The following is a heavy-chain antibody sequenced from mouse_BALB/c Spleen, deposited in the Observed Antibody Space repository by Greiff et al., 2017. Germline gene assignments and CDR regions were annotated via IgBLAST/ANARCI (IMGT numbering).Heavy chain of an antibody. CDR1: GFTFSSYG. D-gene: IGHD4-1*01. V-gene: IGHV5-6-3*01. CDR3: ARTGTWYFDV. J-gene: IGHJ1*01. CDR2: INSNGGST. Sequence: EVKVVESGGGLVQPGGSLKLSCAASGFTFSSYGMSWVRQTPDKRLELVATINSNGGSTYYPDSVKGRFTISRDNAKNTLYLQMSSLKSEDTAMYYCARTGTWYFDVWGAGTTVTVSS.